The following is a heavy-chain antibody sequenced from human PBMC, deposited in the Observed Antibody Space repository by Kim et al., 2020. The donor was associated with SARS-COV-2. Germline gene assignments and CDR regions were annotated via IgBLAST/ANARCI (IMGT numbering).Heavy chain of an antibody. J-gene: IGHJ1*01. D-gene: IGHD3-10*01. CDR1: GFTFSSYA. Sequence: GGSLRLSCAASGFTFSSYAMSWVRQAPGKGLEWVAVISGSGGSTNYADSVKGLFTISRDNSRNTLYLQMNSLRAEDTAVYYCAKDVDYGSGSYPLHWGQGTLVTVSS. CDR3: AKDVDYGSGSYPLH. V-gene: IGHV3-23*01. CDR2: ISGSGGST.